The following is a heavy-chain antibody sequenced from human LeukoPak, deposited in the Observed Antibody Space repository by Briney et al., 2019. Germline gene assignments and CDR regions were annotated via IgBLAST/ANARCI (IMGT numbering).Heavy chain of an antibody. Sequence: GGSLRLSCAASGFTFSSYAMSWVRQAPGKGLEWVSAISGSGGSTYYADSVKGRFTISRDNSKNTLYLQMNSLRAEDTAVYYCAKAPRSGMRVVALYYFDYRGQGTLVTVTS. D-gene: IGHD3-22*01. CDR3: AKAPRSGMRVVALYYFDY. CDR2: ISGSGGST. CDR1: GFTFSSYA. V-gene: IGHV3-23*01. J-gene: IGHJ4*02.